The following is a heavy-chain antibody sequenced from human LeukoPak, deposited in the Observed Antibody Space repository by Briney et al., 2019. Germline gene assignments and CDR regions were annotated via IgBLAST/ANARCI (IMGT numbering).Heavy chain of an antibody. J-gene: IGHJ4*02. Sequence: ASVKVSCKASGYTFTDYYIHWVRQAPGQGLEWMGWINPDSGGAKYAQKFQGRVTMTRDTSISTAYMVLSTLRSDDTAVYYCARDRLAAAGTGGWGQGTLVIVSS. CDR3: ARDRLAAAGTGG. D-gene: IGHD6-13*01. V-gene: IGHV1-2*02. CDR1: GYTFTDYY. CDR2: INPDSGGA.